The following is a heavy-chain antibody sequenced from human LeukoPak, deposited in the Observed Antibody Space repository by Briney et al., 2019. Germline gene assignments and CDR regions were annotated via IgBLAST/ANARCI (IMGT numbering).Heavy chain of an antibody. CDR3: ARGYDYGNYND. J-gene: IGHJ4*02. V-gene: IGHV4-34*01. CDR1: GASFSGYY. D-gene: IGHD4-11*01. CDR2: INHSGST. Sequence: SETLSLTCAVYGASFSGYYWSRIRQPLGKGLEWIGEINHSGSTNYNPSLKSRVTISVDTSKNQFSLKLTSVTAADTAVYYCARGYDYGNYNDWGQGTLVTVSS.